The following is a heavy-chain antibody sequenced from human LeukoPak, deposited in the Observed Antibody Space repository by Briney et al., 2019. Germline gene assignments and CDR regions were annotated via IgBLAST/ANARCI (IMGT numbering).Heavy chain of an antibody. J-gene: IGHJ4*02. D-gene: IGHD6-19*01. V-gene: IGHV1-69*04. CDR3: ARVRAVAGTFPFDY. Sequence: SVKVSCKASGGTFSSYAISWVRQAPGQGLEWMGRIIPILGIANYAQKFQGRVTITADKSTSTAYMELSSLRSEDTAVYYCARVRAVAGTFPFDYWGQGTLVTVSS. CDR1: GGTFSSYA. CDR2: IIPILGIA.